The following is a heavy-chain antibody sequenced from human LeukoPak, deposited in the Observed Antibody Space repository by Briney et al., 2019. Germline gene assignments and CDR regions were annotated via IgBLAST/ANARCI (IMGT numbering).Heavy chain of an antibody. D-gene: IGHD4-23*01. CDR3: ARRPGPYGGPFDY. CDR2: ISGSGGST. Sequence: TGGSLRLSCAASGFTFSSYAMSWVRQAPGKGLEWVSAISGSGGSTYYADSVKGRFTISRDNSKNTLYLQMYSLRVEDTAVYYCARRPGPYGGPFDYWGQGTLVTVSS. CDR1: GFTFSSYA. V-gene: IGHV3-23*01. J-gene: IGHJ4*02.